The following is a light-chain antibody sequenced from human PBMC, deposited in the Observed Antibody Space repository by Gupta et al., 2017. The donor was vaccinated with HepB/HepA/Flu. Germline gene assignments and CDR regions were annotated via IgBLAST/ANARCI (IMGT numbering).Light chain of an antibody. J-gene: IGKJ2*01. V-gene: IGKV1-39*01. CDR1: QGISDY. CDR2: GAF. CDR3: QQCDSSTHT. Sequence: DIQMTHSPPSLSASVGERVTITCRASQGISDYLIWYQQKPGKAPKLLLYGAFNLQSGVPSRFSASGSGTDFTLTISSLRPEDFATYFCQQCDSSTHTFGQGTTVEIK.